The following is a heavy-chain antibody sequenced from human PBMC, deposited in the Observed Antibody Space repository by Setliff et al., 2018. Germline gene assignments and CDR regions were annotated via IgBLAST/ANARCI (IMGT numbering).Heavy chain of an antibody. D-gene: IGHD5-12*01. V-gene: IGHV4-38-2*01. J-gene: IGHJ4*02. CDR2: IFQSGIT. CDR1: GFSITNGYY. Sequence: PSETLSLTCAVSGFSITNGYYWGWIRQSPGGGLEWIANIFQSGITFYNPSLKSRVTMSLDTSTNQFSLKLRSVTAADTAVYYCARLGGLLVATMPFDYWGQGIPVTVSS. CDR3: ARLGGLLVATMPFDY.